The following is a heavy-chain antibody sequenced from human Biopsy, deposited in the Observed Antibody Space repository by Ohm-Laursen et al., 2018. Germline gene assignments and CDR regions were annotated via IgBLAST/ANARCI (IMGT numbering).Heavy chain of an antibody. D-gene: IGHD3-3*01. V-gene: IGHV4-59*07. CDR1: GDSISSYY. Sequence: SDTLSLTCFVSGDSISSYYWSWIRQPPGKGLQWIGYVYYTGSTDYNPSLQSRVTISVDTSKNQFSLQLTSVTAADTAMFFCARLFRLDDYWNDDPPDGFDVWGQGTMVTVSS. CDR2: VYYTGST. CDR3: ARLFRLDDYWNDDPPDGFDV. J-gene: IGHJ3*01.